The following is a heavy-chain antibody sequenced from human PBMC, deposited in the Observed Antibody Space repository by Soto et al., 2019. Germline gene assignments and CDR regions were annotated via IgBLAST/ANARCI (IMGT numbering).Heavy chain of an antibody. CDR2: ISFDGDSK. CDR3: AKALDVNIVATY. J-gene: IGHJ4*02. D-gene: IGHD5-12*01. V-gene: IGHV3-30*18. Sequence: QVQLVESGGGVVQPGRSLRLSCAASGFTFNRHDMHWVRQAPGKGLEWVAIISFDGDSKYYADSVKGRFTISRDNSTNTLYLQMNSLRVEDTGMYYCAKALDVNIVATYWGQGTLVTVSS. CDR1: GFTFNRHD.